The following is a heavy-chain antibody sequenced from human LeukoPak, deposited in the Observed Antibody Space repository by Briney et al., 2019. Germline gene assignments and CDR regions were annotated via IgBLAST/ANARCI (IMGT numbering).Heavy chain of an antibody. CDR3: AKDGGLWVSAHWGDS. Sequence: GGSLRLSCTASGFTFSSYTMSWVRQAPGKGLRWVSTITTGGPNTYYADSVKGRFTVSRDDSKNTLYLRMNSLRAEDTAVYYCAKDGGLWVSAHWGDSWGRGTLVTVSS. CDR2: ITTGGPNT. D-gene: IGHD7-27*01. V-gene: IGHV3-23*01. J-gene: IGHJ4*02. CDR1: GFTFSSYT.